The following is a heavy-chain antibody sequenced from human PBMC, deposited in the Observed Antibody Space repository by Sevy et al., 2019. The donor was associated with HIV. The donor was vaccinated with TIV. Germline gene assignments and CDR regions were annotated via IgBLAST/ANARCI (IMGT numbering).Heavy chain of an antibody. CDR1: GYTFTSYG. Sequence: ASVKVSCKASGYTFTSYGISWVRQAPGQGLEWMGWISAYNGNKNYAQKLQGRVTMTTDTSTSTAYMELRSLRSDDTAVYYCARLVGYCSSTSCYHWFDPWGQGTLVTVSS. D-gene: IGHD2-2*03. J-gene: IGHJ5*02. CDR3: ARLVGYCSSTSCYHWFDP. V-gene: IGHV1-18*01. CDR2: ISAYNGNK.